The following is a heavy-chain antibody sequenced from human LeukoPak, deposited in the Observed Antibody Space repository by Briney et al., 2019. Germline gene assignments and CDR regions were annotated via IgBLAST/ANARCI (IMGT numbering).Heavy chain of an antibody. V-gene: IGHV3-23*01. CDR3: AKNPRHPLLRFGEAAD. J-gene: IGHJ4*02. CDR1: GFTLSSYA. Sequence: GGSLRLSCAASGFTLSSYAMSSVRPAPGEGLEWVSAICGIGGSTYYADSVKGRFPISRDNSKNTLYPQLNSLRAEDTAVYYCAKNPRHPLLRFGEAADWGQGTLVTVSS. CDR2: ICGIGGST. D-gene: IGHD3-10*01.